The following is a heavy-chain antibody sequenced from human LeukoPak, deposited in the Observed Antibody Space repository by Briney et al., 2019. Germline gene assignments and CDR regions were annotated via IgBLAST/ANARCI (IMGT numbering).Heavy chain of an antibody. CDR3: ARDRSGGYDYFDY. D-gene: IGHD5-12*01. CDR2: IYYSGST. V-gene: IGHV4-39*07. J-gene: IGHJ4*02. Sequence: SETLSLTCTVSGGSISSSSYYWGWIRQPPGKGLEWIGSIYYSGSTYYNPSLKSRVTISVDTSKNQFSLSLSSVTDADTAVYFCARDRSGGYDYFDYWGQGTLVTVSS. CDR1: GGSISSSSYY.